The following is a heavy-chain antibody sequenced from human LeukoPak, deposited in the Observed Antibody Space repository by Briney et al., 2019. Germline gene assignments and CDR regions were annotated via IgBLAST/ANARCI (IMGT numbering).Heavy chain of an antibody. CDR1: GGSTSSYY. Sequence: SETLSLTCTVSGGSTSSYYWSWIRQPAGKGLEWIGRIYTSGSTNYNPSLKSRVTMSVDTSKNQFSLKLSSVTAADTAVYYCARAPGEMVQGVRYYYYMDVWGKGTTVTVSS. D-gene: IGHD3-10*01. J-gene: IGHJ6*03. V-gene: IGHV4-4*07. CDR3: ARAPGEMVQGVRYYYYMDV. CDR2: IYTSGST.